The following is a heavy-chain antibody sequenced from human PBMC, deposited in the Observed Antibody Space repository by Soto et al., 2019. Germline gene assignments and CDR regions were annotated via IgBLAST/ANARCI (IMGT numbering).Heavy chain of an antibody. Sequence: PGESLKISCKGSGYSFTSYWIGWVRQMPGKGLEWMGIIYPGDSDTRYSPSFQGQVTISADKSISTAYLQWSSLKASDTAMYYCATQRGYCSGGSCYSGFYXWGQGTLVTV. CDR2: IYPGDSDT. D-gene: IGHD2-15*01. V-gene: IGHV5-51*01. J-gene: IGHJ5*02. CDR3: ATQRGYCSGGSCYSGFYX. CDR1: GYSFTSYW.